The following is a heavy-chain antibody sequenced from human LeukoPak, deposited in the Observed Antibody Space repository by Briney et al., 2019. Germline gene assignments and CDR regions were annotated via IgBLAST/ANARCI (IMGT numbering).Heavy chain of an antibody. CDR2: INHSGST. J-gene: IGHJ5*02. Sequence: NPSETLSLTCAVYGGSFSGYYWSWIRQPPGKGLEWIGEINHSGSTNYNPSLKSRVTISVDTSKNQFSLKLSSVTAADTAVYYCARGTLRYFDWSPGGWFDPWGQGTLVTVSS. D-gene: IGHD3-9*01. V-gene: IGHV4-34*01. CDR1: GGSFSGYY. CDR3: ARGTLRYFDWSPGGWFDP.